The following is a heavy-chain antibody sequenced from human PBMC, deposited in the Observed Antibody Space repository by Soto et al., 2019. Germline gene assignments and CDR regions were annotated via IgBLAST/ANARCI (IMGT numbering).Heavy chain of an antibody. CDR1: GGSIISSSYY. V-gene: IGHV4-39*01. Sequence: SETLSLTCTVSGGSIISSSYYWVWIRQPPGKGLEWIGSIYYSGSTYYNPSLKSRVTISVDTSKNQFSLKLSSVTAADTAVYYCARHGPYYYDSSGYYLFDYWGQGTLVTVSS. CDR3: ARHGPYYYDSSGYYLFDY. J-gene: IGHJ4*02. CDR2: IYYSGST. D-gene: IGHD3-22*01.